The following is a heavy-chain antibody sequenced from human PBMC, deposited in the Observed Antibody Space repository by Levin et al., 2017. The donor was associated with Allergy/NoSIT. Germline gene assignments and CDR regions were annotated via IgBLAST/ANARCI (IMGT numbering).Heavy chain of an antibody. J-gene: IGHJ4*02. CDR1: GFTFSSSE. CDR2: ISSSGSTI. Sequence: LSLTCAAPGFTFSSSEMNWVRPAPGKGLEWVSYISSSGSTIYYADSVKGRFTISRDNAKNSLYLQMNSLRAEETAVYYCARQLGNFWSGYNYFDYWGQGTLVTVSS. D-gene: IGHD3-3*01. CDR3: ARQLGNFWSGYNYFDY. V-gene: IGHV3-48*03.